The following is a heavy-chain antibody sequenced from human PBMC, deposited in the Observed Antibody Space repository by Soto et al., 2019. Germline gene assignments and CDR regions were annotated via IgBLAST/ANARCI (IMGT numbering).Heavy chain of an antibody. CDR1: GFTFSSYG. CDR2: IWYDGSNK. J-gene: IGHJ6*02. CDR3: ARGLYGVYYYGMDV. V-gene: IGHV3-33*01. Sequence: QVQLVESGGGVVQPGRSLRLSCAASGFTFSSYGMHWVRQAPGKGLEWVAVIWYDGSNKYYADSVKGRFTISRDNSKNTLYLQMNSLRAEDTAVYYCARGLYGVYYYGMDVWGQGTTVTVSS. D-gene: IGHD4-17*01.